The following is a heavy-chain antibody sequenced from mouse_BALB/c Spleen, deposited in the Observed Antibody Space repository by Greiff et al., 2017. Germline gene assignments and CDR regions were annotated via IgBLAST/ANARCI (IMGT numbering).Heavy chain of an antibody. CDR3: ARDYRYFDY. V-gene: IGHV5-17*02. CDR2: ISSGSSTI. Sequence: DVMLVESGGGLVQPGGSRKLSCAASGFTFSSFGMHWVRQAPEKGLEWVAYISSGSSTIYYADTVKGRFTISRDNPKNTLFLQMTSLRSEDTAMYYCARDYRYFDYWGQGTTLTVSS. J-gene: IGHJ2*01. CDR1: GFTFSSFG. D-gene: IGHD2-14*01.